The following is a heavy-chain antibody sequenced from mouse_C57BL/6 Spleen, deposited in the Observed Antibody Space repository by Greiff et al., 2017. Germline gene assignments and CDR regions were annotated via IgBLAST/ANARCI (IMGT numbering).Heavy chain of an antibody. Sequence: QVQLQQPGAELVKPGASVKLSCKASGYTFTSYWMHWVKQRPGQGLEWIGMIHPKSGSTNYNEKFKSKATLTVDKSSSTAYMQLSSLTSEDSAVYYCARETTVVAREYFDYWGQGTTLTVSS. V-gene: IGHV1-64*01. J-gene: IGHJ2*01. CDR2: IHPKSGST. CDR3: ARETTVVAREYFDY. D-gene: IGHD1-1*01. CDR1: GYTFTSYW.